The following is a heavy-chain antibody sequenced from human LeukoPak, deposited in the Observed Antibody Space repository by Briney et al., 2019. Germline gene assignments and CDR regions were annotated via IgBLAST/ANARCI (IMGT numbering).Heavy chain of an antibody. CDR2: IQYSGST. CDR3: ARDKVVGSGDAFDI. CDR1: GGSLTSYY. V-gene: IGHV4-59*01. Sequence: SETLSLTCSVSGGSLTSYYWSWIPQSPGKGLEWIGYIQYSGSTKYNPSLKSRATISGDKSTKQFSLKLSSVTAADTAVYYFARDKVVGSGDAFDIWGQGKRITVSS. D-gene: IGHD3-10*01. J-gene: IGHJ3*02.